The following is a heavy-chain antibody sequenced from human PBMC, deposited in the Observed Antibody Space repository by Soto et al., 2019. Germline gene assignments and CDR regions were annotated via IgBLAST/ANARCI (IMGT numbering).Heavy chain of an antibody. CDR2: VSAYSRNT. V-gene: IGHV1-8*01. CDR3: ARDMWWEALQY. Sequence: QVQLVQSGPEVKKPGASVKVSCKASGDTFSNYDFTWVRQAPGQGLERLGWVSAYSRNTGHAQKFEGRVTMTRDTSTNTAYLELSSLTPEDTAVYYCARDMWWEALQYWGQGTL. CDR1: GDTFSNYD. D-gene: IGHD2-21*01. J-gene: IGHJ4*02.